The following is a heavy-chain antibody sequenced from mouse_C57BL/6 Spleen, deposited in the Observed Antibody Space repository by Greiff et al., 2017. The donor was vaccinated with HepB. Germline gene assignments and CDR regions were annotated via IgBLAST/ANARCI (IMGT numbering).Heavy chain of an antibody. CDR2: IYPGDGDT. Sequence: QVQLKQSGPELVKPGASVKISCKASGYAFSSSWMNWVKQRPGKGLEWIGRIYPGDGDTNYNGKFKGKATLTADKSSSTAYMQLSSLTSEDSAVYFCASSPSYYYGSSPFAYWGQGTLVTVSA. D-gene: IGHD1-1*01. J-gene: IGHJ3*01. V-gene: IGHV1-82*01. CDR1: GYAFSSSW. CDR3: ASSPSYYYGSSPFAY.